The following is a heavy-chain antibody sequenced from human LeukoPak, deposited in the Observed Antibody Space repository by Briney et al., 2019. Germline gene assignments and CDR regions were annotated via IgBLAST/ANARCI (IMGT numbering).Heavy chain of an antibody. Sequence: GGSLRLSCAASGFTFSSYGMHWVRQAPGKGLEWVAFIRYDGSNKYYADSVKGRFTISRDNSRNTLYLQINSLRAADTAIYYCAKESVGVRLGAFDIWGQGTMVTVSS. J-gene: IGHJ3*02. CDR1: GFTFSSYG. CDR2: IRYDGSNK. V-gene: IGHV3-30*02. CDR3: AKESVGVRLGAFDI. D-gene: IGHD1-26*01.